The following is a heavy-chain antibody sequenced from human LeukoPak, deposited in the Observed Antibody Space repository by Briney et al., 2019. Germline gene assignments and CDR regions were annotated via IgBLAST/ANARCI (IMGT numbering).Heavy chain of an antibody. CDR2: ISAYNGNT. Sequence: GASVKVSCKASGYTFTSYGISWVRQAPGQGLEWMGWISAYNGNTNYAQKLQGRVTMTTDTSTRTAYMELRSLRSDETAVYYCARDRVKYYYDSSGYLDYWGQGTLVTVSS. D-gene: IGHD3-22*01. CDR3: ARDRVKYYYDSSGYLDY. J-gene: IGHJ4*02. V-gene: IGHV1-18*01. CDR1: GYTFTSYG.